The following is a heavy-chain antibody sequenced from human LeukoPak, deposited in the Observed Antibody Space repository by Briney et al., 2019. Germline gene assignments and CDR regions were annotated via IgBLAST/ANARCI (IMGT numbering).Heavy chain of an antibody. Sequence: ASVKVSCKPSRYTFTSYYMHWVRQAPGQGLEWMGIINPSGGSTSYAQKFQGRVTMTRDTPTSTVYMELSSLRSEDTAVYYCAREANLGQLRGGNWFDPWGQGTLVTVSS. CDR3: AREANLGQLRGGNWFDP. D-gene: IGHD3-16*01. CDR1: RYTFTSYY. J-gene: IGHJ5*02. CDR2: INPSGGST. V-gene: IGHV1-46*01.